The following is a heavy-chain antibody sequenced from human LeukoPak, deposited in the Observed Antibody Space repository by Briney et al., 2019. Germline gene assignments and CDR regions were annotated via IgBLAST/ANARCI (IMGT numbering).Heavy chain of an antibody. J-gene: IGHJ4*02. Sequence: SETLSLTCTVSGGSISSYYWSWIRQPPGKGLEWIGYIYYSGSTNYNPSLKSRVTISVDTSKNQFSLKLSSVTAADTAVYYCARGGGYNNDAKDFDYWGQGTLVTVSS. D-gene: IGHD5-24*01. CDR1: GGSISSYY. CDR2: IYYSGST. CDR3: ARGGGYNNDAKDFDY. V-gene: IGHV4-59*01.